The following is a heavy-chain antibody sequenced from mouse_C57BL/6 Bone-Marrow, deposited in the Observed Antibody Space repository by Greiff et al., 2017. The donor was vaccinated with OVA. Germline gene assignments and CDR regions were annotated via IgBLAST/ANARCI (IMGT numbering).Heavy chain of an antibody. CDR3: TRFYAMDY. CDR2: IDPETGGT. V-gene: IGHV1-15*01. J-gene: IGHJ4*01. Sequence: QVQLQQSGAELVRPGASVTLSCKASGYTFTDYEMHWVKQTPVHGLEWIGAIDPETGGTAYTQKFKGKAILTADNSSSTAYMELRSLTAEDSAVYYCTRFYAMDYWGQGTSVTVSS. CDR1: GYTFTDYE.